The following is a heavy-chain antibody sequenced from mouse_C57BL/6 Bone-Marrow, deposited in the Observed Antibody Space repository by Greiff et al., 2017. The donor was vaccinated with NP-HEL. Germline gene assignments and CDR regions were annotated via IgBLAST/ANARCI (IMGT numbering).Heavy chain of an antibody. V-gene: IGHV1-62-3*01. J-gene: IGHJ1*03. CDR3: SSTGYSPHWDIDV. D-gene: IGHD2-3*01. CDR2: IDPDSGGT. CDR1: GYTFTSYW. Sequence: QVQLQQPGAELVKPGASVKLSCKASGYTFTSYWMDWVKQRPGRGLEWIGRIDPDSGGTKYNEKFKSKATLTVDKPYSTAYMQLSSLTSEDSAIYYCSSTGYSPHWDIDVWGTGTSVTVSS.